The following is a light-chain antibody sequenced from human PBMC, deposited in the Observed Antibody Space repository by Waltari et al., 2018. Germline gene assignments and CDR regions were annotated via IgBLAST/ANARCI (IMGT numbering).Light chain of an antibody. CDR3: CSYTTTTTVV. CDR2: GVT. Sequence: QSALTQPASVSGSPGQSITISCTGTSSDVGGYNFVSWYQQHPGKAPKLMIYGVTNRPSGVSNRFSGSKSGNTASLTISGLLAEDEADYYCCSYTTTTTVVFGGGTKLTVL. V-gene: IGLV2-14*01. J-gene: IGLJ3*02. CDR1: SSDVGGYNF.